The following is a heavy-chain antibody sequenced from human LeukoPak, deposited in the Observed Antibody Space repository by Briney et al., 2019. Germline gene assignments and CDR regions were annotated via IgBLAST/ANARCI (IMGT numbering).Heavy chain of an antibody. D-gene: IGHD6-13*01. CDR2: IYSGGST. V-gene: IGHV3-66*01. Sequence: GGSLRLSSAASGFTVSSNYMSWVRQAPGKGLEWVSVIYSGGSTYYADSVKGRFTISRDNSKNTLYLQMNSLRAEDTAVYYCAARGFSSSRYDFDYWGQGTLVTVSS. CDR3: AARGFSSSRYDFDY. CDR1: GFTVSSNY. J-gene: IGHJ4*02.